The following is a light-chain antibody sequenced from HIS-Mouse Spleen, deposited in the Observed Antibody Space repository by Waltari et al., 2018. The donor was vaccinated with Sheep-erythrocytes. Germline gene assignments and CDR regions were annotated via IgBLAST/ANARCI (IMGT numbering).Light chain of an antibody. Sequence: QSALTQPASVSGSPGQSITISCPGTSSDVGSYNLGSRYHKPPGKAPKLMIYEGSKRPSGVSNRFSGSKSGNTASLTISGLQAEDEADYYCCSYAGSSTPWVFGGGTKLTVL. CDR1: SSDVGSYNL. V-gene: IGLV2-23*01. CDR3: CSYAGSSTPWV. J-gene: IGLJ3*02. CDR2: EGS.